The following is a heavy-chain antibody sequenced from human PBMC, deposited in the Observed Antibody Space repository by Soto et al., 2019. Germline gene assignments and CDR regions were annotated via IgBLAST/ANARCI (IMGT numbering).Heavy chain of an antibody. CDR2: TYYRSKWYN. D-gene: IGHD2-15*01. CDR1: GDSVSSNSVG. J-gene: IGHJ3*02. Sequence: SQTLSLTCAISGDSVSSNSVGWHWIRQSPSRGLEWLGRTYYRSKWYNDYAISVKSRITINADTSKNHFSLQLNFVTPEDTAVYYCARSISGSQKGAFDIWGQGTMVTVSS. CDR3: ARSISGSQKGAFDI. V-gene: IGHV6-1*01.